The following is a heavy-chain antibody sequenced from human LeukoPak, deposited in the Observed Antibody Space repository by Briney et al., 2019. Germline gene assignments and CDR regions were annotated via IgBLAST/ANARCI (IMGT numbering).Heavy chain of an antibody. J-gene: IGHJ4*02. CDR1: GYTFTGYY. Sequence: ASVKVSCKASGYTFTGYYMHWVRQAPGQGLEWMGRINPNSGGANYAQKFQGRVTMTGDTSISTAYMELSRLRSDDTAVYYCARGGRGVTHDLDYWGQGTLVTVSS. D-gene: IGHD2-21*02. CDR2: INPNSGGA. CDR3: ARGGRGVTHDLDY. V-gene: IGHV1-2*06.